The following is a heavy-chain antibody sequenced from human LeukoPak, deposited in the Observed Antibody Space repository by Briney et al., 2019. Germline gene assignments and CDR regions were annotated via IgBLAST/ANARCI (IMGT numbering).Heavy chain of an antibody. Sequence: PGGSLRLSCAPSLFTFISYAMSWVRPAPGKGLDWVSSINGSCGNPYYPQSLKGRFTISRDNAEKTLYLQIDTLRAGDTALYFCAKDTYNTAVANTNGWFDPWGQGTLVTVSS. V-gene: IGHV3-23*01. CDR1: LFTFISYA. CDR2: INGSCGNP. J-gene: IGHJ5*02. CDR3: AKDTYNTAVANTNGWFDP. D-gene: IGHD6-19*01.